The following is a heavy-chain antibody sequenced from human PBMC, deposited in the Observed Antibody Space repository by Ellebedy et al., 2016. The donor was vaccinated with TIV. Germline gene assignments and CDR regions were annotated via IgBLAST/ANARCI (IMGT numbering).Heavy chain of an antibody. J-gene: IGHJ4*02. CDR1: GFTVSSKY. CDR2: IYTVGDT. Sequence: GESLKISCAATGFTVSSKYMNWVRQAPGKGLEWVSVIYTVGDTYYADSVTGRFTVSRDNSQNTLYLQMSRLRVEDTAVYYCATDPDGVYGDTSAYWGRGTLVTVSS. D-gene: IGHD4-17*01. V-gene: IGHV3-53*01. CDR3: ATDPDGVYGDTSAY.